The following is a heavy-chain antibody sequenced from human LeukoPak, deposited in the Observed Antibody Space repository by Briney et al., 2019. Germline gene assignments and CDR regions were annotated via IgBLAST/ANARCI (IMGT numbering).Heavy chain of an antibody. CDR3: ATPRRDGYLDY. CDR2: VDPADGET. J-gene: IGHJ4*02. D-gene: IGHD5-24*01. Sequence: ASVKVSCKASGYTFTSYGISWVQQAPGKGLEWMGRVDPADGETIYAKKFQGRVTITADTSTDTAFMELSSLRSEDTAVYYCATPRRDGYLDYWGQGTLVTVSS. V-gene: IGHV1-69-2*01. CDR1: GYTFTSYG.